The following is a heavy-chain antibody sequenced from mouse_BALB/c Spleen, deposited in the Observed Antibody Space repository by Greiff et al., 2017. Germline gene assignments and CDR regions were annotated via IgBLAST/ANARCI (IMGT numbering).Heavy chain of an antibody. J-gene: IGHJ3*01. CDR1: GFTFNTNA. V-gene: IGHV10S3*01. Sequence: EADGGLVQPKGSLKLSCAASGFTFNTNAMNWVRQAPGKGLEWVARIRSKSNNYATYYADSVKDRFTISRDDSQSMLYLQMNNLKTEDTAMYYCVRDIGNYGFFFAYWGQGTLVTVSA. D-gene: IGHD2-1*01. CDR3: VRDIGNYGFFFAY. CDR2: IRSKSNNYAT.